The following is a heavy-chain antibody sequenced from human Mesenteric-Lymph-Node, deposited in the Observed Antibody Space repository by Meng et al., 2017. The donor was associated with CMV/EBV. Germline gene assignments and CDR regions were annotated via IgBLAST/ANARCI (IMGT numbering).Heavy chain of an antibody. D-gene: IGHD3-10*01. Sequence: ASVKVSCKASGGTFSSYAISWVRQAPGQGLEWMGWINPNSGGTNYAQKFQGRVTMTRDTSISTAYMELSRLRSDDTAVYYCARVLQPPYYYGSGSYSQFDPWGQGTLVTVSS. CDR1: GGTFSSYA. CDR3: ARVLQPPYYYGSGSYSQFDP. V-gene: IGHV1-2*02. CDR2: INPNSGGT. J-gene: IGHJ5*02.